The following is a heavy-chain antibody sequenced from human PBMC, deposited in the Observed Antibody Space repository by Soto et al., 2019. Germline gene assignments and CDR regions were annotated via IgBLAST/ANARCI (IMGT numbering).Heavy chain of an antibody. CDR3: ARSQDSSGYWNNCFDP. CDR1: GGTLSTYT. V-gene: IGHV1-69*01. CDR2: IIPLFGTA. Sequence: QVQLVQSGTEVKKPGSSVKVSCKASGGTLSTYTMTWVRQAPGQGLEWMGGIIPLFGTANYAQKFQGRVTITADESTSTVYMELSSLRSEDTAVYYCARSQDSSGYWNNCFDPWGQGTLVTVSS. D-gene: IGHD3-22*01. J-gene: IGHJ5*02.